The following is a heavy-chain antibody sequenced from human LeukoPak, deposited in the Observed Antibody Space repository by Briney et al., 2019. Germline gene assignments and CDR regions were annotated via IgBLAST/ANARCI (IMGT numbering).Heavy chain of an antibody. J-gene: IGHJ4*02. D-gene: IGHD2-2*01. V-gene: IGHV3-23*01. CDR1: GFTFSSYA. Sequence: GGSLRLSCAASGFTFSSYAMSWVRQAPGKGLEWVSSISGIGDGTYYADSVKGRFTISRDNSQNTVYLQMNTLRAEDTAVYYCAKREWGCGSTSFYSPFDYWGQGTLVTVSS. CDR3: AKREWGCGSTSFYSPFDY. CDR2: ISGIGDGT.